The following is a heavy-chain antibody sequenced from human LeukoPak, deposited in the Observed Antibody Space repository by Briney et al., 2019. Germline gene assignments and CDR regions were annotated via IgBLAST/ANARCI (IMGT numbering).Heavy chain of an antibody. Sequence: SETLSLTCTVSGYSISSGYYWGWIRQPPGKGLEWIGSIYHSGSTYYNPSLKSRVTISVDTSKNQFSLKLSSVTAADTAVYYCARGVVGLRYFQHWGQGTLVTVSS. CDR1: GYSISSGYY. CDR2: IYHSGST. D-gene: IGHD1-26*01. CDR3: ARGVVGLRYFQH. J-gene: IGHJ1*01. V-gene: IGHV4-38-2*02.